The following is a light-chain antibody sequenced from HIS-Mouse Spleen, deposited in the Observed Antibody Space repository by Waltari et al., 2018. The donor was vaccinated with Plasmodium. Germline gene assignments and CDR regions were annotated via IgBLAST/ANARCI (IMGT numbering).Light chain of an antibody. CDR2: EVS. V-gene: IGLV2-8*01. CDR3: SSYAGSNNLV. CDR1: SRDFGVYNS. Sequence: QSALTQPPSASGSPGPSVTISCPGTSRDFGVYNSVSWYQQHPGKAPKLMIYEVSKRPSGVPDRFSGSKSGNTASLTVSGLQAEDEADYYCSSYAGSNNLVFGGGTKLTVL. J-gene: IGLJ2*01.